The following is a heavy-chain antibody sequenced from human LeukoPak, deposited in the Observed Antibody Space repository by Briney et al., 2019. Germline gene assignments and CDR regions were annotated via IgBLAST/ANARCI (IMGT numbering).Heavy chain of an antibody. J-gene: IGHJ4*02. V-gene: IGHV4-34*01. CDR2: INHSGST. D-gene: IGHD4-17*01. CDR1: GGSFSGYY. Sequence: SETLSLTCAVYGGSFSGYYWSWIRQPPGKGLEWIGEINHSGSTNYNPSLKSRVTISVDTSKNQFSLKLSSVTAEDTAVYYCARDRSLYGDYPGGHFDYWGQGTLVTVSS. CDR3: ARDRSLYGDYPGGHFDY.